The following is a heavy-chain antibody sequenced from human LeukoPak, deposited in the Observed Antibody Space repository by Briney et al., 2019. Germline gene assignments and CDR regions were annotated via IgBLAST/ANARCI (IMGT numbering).Heavy chain of an antibody. CDR2: ISSSSSYI. CDR3: AKGPYSGSLDY. V-gene: IGHV3-21*04. J-gene: IGHJ4*02. D-gene: IGHD1-26*01. CDR1: GFTFSSYS. Sequence: GESLRLSCAASGFTFSSYSMNWVRQAPGKGLEWVSSISSSSSYIYYADSVKGRFTISRDNSKNTLYLQTNSLRAEDTAVYYCAKGPYSGSLDYWGQGTLVTVSS.